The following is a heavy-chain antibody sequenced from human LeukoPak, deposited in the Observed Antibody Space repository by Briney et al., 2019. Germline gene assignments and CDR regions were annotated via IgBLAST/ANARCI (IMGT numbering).Heavy chain of an antibody. V-gene: IGHV5-51*01. J-gene: IGHJ4*02. CDR2: IYPGDSDT. D-gene: IGHD3-22*01. CDR3: ARGPFYNSSGYYYDC. CDR1: GYSFTSYW. Sequence: GESLKISCKGSGYSFTSYWIGWVRQMPGKGLEWMGIIYPGDSDTRYSPSFQGQVTISADKSITTAYLQWSRLRASDTAMYYCARGPFYNSSGYYYDCWGQGTLVTVSS.